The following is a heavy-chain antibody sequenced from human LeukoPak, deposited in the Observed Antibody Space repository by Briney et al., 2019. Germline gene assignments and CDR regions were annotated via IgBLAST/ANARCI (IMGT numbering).Heavy chain of an antibody. CDR2: IHHSGST. D-gene: IGHD2-21*01. CDR1: GGSISSSY. V-gene: IGHV4-59*01. J-gene: IGHJ3*02. Sequence: PSETLSLTCTVSGGSISSSYWSWIRQSPGRGLEWIGYIHHSGSTNSNPPLKSRVTISVDTPKNQFSLKLSSVTAADTAVYYCVRWQYCGGNCYFSAFDIWAKGQWSPSLQ. CDR3: VRWQYCGGNCYFSAFDI.